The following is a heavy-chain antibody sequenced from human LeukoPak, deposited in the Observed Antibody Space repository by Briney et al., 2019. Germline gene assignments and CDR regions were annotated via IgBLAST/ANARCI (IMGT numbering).Heavy chain of an antibody. CDR1: GGSISSGGYY. Sequence: SETLSLTCTVSGGSISSGGYYWSWIRQHPGKGLEWIGYIYYSGSTYSNPSLKSRVTISVDTSKNQFSLKLSSVTAADTAVYYCARGVAAAGWFDYWGQGTLVTVSS. D-gene: IGHD6-13*01. J-gene: IGHJ4*02. CDR3: ARGVAAAGWFDY. CDR2: IYYSGST. V-gene: IGHV4-31*03.